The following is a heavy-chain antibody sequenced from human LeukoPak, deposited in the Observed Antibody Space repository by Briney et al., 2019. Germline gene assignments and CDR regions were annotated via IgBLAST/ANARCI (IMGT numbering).Heavy chain of an antibody. J-gene: IGHJ4*02. CDR1: AFTFSSYM. V-gene: IGHV3-53*01. D-gene: IGHD3-22*01. CDR3: ARDLDYYDSSGSHRRRNYFDY. Sequence: GRSLRLSCAASAFTFSSYMMTWVRQAPGKGLEWVSIIHSDGSTYYADSVKGRFTISRDTSKNTLYLQMNSLRGEDTAMYYCARDLDYYDSSGSHRRRNYFDYWGQGTLVTVSS. CDR2: IHSDGST.